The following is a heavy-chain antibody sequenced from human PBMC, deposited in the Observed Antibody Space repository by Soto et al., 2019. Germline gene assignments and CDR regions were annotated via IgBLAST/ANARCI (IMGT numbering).Heavy chain of an antibody. CDR2: INHSGST. V-gene: IGHV4-34*01. J-gene: IGHJ6*02. CDR3: ARGVELGIRYYYYYGMDV. CDR1: GGSFSGYY. D-gene: IGHD7-27*01. Sequence: SETLSLTCAVYGGSFSGYYWSWIRQPPGKGLEWIGEINHSGSTNYNPSLKSRVTISVDTSKNQFSLKLSSVTAADTAVYYCARGVELGIRYYYYYGMDVWGQGTTVTVSS.